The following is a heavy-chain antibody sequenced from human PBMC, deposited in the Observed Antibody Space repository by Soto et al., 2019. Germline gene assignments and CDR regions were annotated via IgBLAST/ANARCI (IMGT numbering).Heavy chain of an antibody. CDR1: GGSISSGDYY. J-gene: IGHJ6*02. Sequence: QVQLQESGPGLVKPSQTLSLTCTVSGGSISSGDYYWSWIRQPPGKGLEWIGYIYYSGSTYYNPSGKSRVTISVDTSKNQFSLKLSSVTAADTAVYYCARDPASIAARPGVYYYYGMDVWGQGTTVTVSS. D-gene: IGHD6-6*01. CDR3: ARDPASIAARPGVYYYYGMDV. V-gene: IGHV4-30-4*01. CDR2: IYYSGST.